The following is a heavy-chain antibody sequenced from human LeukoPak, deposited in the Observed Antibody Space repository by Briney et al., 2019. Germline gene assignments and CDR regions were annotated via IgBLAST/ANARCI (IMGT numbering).Heavy chain of an antibody. V-gene: IGHV3-23*01. CDR1: GFTFSSYG. CDR2: ISGSGGST. CDR3: AKDLFGHSLTGYPGLDY. Sequence: PGGSLRLSCAASGFTFSSYGMSWVRQAPGKGLEWVSGISGSGGSTYYADSVKGRFTISRDDSKNTLYLQMNSLRAEDTAVYYCAKDLFGHSLTGYPGLDYWGQGTLVTVSS. D-gene: IGHD3-9*01. J-gene: IGHJ4*02.